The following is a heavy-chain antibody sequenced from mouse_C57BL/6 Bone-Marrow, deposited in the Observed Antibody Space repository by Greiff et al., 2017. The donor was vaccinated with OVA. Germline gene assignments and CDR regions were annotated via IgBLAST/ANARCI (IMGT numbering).Heavy chain of an antibody. CDR2: IWSGGST. V-gene: IGHV2-2*01. CDR3: ARNEGGAGDY. J-gene: IGHJ2*01. CDR1: GFSLTSYG. Sequence: VKLVESGPGLVQPSQSLSITCTVSGFSLTSYGVHWVRQSPGKGLEWLGVIWSGGSTDYNAAFISRLSISKDNSKSQVFFKMNSLQAEDTAIYYCARNEGGAGDYWGQGTTLTVSS.